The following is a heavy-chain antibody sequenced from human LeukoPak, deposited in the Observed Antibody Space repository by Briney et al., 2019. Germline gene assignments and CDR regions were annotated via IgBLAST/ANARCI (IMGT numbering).Heavy chain of an antibody. CDR2: FDPEDGET. Sequence: ASVKVSCKAFGGIFSSNAISWVRQAPGKGLEWMGGFDPEDGETIYAQKFQGRVTMTEDTSTDTAYMELSSLRSEDTAVYCCATVYNQRESAWFDPWGQGTLVTVSS. CDR1: GGIFSSNA. J-gene: IGHJ5*02. V-gene: IGHV1-24*01. D-gene: IGHD5-24*01. CDR3: ATVYNQRESAWFDP.